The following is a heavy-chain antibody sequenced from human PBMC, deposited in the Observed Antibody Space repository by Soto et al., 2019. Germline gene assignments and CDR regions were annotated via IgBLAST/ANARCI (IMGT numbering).Heavy chain of an antibody. V-gene: IGHV2-70*01. CDR3: ARMGGYYYGMDV. D-gene: IGHD2-15*01. CDR2: IDWDDDK. CDR1: GFSLSTSGMC. Sequence: SCPTLVNPTRTLTLTCTFSGFSLSTSGMCVSWIRQPPGKALEWLALIDWDDDKYYSTSLKTRLTISKDTSKNQVVLTMTNMDPVDTATYYCARMGGYYYGMDVWGQGTTVTVSS. J-gene: IGHJ6*02.